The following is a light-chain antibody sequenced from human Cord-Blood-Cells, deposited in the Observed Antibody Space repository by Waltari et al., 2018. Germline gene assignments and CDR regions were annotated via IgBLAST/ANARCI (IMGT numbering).Light chain of an antibody. J-gene: IGLJ3*02. CDR1: SSDVGGYNY. CDR3: SSYTSSSTWV. Sequence: SGSPGQSITISCTGNSSDVGGYNYVSWYQQHPGKAPKLMIYDVSNRPSGVSNRFSGSKSGNTASLTISGLQAEDEADYYCSSYTSSSTWVFGGGTKLTVL. V-gene: IGLV2-14*03. CDR2: DVS.